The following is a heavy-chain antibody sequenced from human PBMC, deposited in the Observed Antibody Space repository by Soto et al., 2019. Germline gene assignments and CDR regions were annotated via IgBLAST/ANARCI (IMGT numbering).Heavy chain of an antibody. D-gene: IGHD3-16*01. Sequence: QVQLVESGGGLVKPGGSLRLSCAASGFTFSDYYMSWIRQAPGKGLEWVSYISSSSSYTNYADSVKGRFTISRDNAKNSLYLQMNSLRAEDTAVYYCALYVWGSSKRVHDWGQGTLVTVSS. J-gene: IGHJ4*02. V-gene: IGHV3-11*05. CDR2: ISSSSSYT. CDR1: GFTFSDYY. CDR3: ALYVWGSSKRVHD.